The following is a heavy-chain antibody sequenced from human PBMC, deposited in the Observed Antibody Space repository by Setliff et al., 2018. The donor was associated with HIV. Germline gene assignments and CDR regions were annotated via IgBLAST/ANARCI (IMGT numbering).Heavy chain of an antibody. Sequence: GGSLRLSCVASGLTFSSYSMNWVRQAPGRGLEWVSYISPSSSTLYYADSVKGRFTISRDNAKNSLYLQMNSLRAEDTAMYYCARVRAGCVGCARGVYYFDSWGQGTLVTVSS. CDR3: ARVRAGCVGCARGVYYFDS. J-gene: IGHJ4*02. D-gene: IGHD2-15*01. CDR1: GLTFSSYS. CDR2: ISPSSSTL. V-gene: IGHV3-48*01.